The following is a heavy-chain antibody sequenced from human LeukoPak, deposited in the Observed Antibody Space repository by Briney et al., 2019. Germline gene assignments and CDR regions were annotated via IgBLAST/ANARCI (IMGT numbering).Heavy chain of an antibody. CDR1: GFRFDDHG. CDR2: INWNGAST. J-gene: IGHJ4*02. Sequence: PGGSLRLSCAASGFRFDDHGKSWVRQVPGKGLEWVSGINWNGASTGYGDSVKGRFTISRDNAKNSLYLQMNSLRAEDTALYYCAGGDRNGWYFDYWGQGILVTVSS. V-gene: IGHV3-20*04. CDR3: AGGDRNGWYFDY. D-gene: IGHD6-19*01.